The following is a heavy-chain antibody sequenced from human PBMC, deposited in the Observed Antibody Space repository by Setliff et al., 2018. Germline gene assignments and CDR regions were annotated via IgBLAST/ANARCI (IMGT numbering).Heavy chain of an antibody. Sequence: ASVKVSCKASGYTFTSYNINWVRQATGQGLEWMGWMNPNSGNTGYAQKFQGRVTMTRNTSIKTAYMELNSLRSEDTAVYYCARSWFGELFDYFDYWGQGTLVTVSS. CDR2: MNPNSGNT. D-gene: IGHD3-10*01. CDR3: ARSWFGELFDYFDY. J-gene: IGHJ4*02. CDR1: GYTFTSYN. V-gene: IGHV1-8*01.